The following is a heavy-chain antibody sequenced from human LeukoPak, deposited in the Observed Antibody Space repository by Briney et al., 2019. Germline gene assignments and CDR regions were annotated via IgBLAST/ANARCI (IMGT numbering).Heavy chain of an antibody. D-gene: IGHD5-18*01. CDR3: ARGPTRDTAPNWFDP. CDR2: INHSGST. CDR1: GGSFSGYY. J-gene: IGHJ5*02. V-gene: IGHV4-34*01. Sequence: SETLSLTCAVYGGSFSGYYWSWIRQPPGKGLEWIGEINHSGSTNYNPSLKSRVTISVDTSKSQFSLKLSSVTAADTAVYYCARGPTRDTAPNWFDPWGQGTLVTVSS.